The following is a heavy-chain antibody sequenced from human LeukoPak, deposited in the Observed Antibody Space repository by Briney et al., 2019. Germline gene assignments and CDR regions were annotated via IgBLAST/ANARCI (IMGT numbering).Heavy chain of an antibody. CDR3: ARCGIAAAGRFDP. D-gene: IGHD6-13*01. Sequence: SGTLSLTCAVSGVSISSSEWWIWVRQPPGQGLEWIGEIHRAGRTRYNPSLKSRATISVDTSKNQFSLKLSSVTAADTAVYYCARCGIAAAGRFDPWGQGTLVTVSS. CDR1: GVSISSSEW. CDR2: IHRAGRT. V-gene: IGHV4-4*02. J-gene: IGHJ5*02.